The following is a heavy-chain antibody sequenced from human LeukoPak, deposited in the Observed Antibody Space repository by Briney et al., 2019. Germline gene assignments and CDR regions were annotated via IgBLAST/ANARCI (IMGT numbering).Heavy chain of an antibody. V-gene: IGHV3-53*01. Sequence: GGSLRLSCAASGFTFSSYAMHWVRQAPGKGLEWVSAIYSGGTTYYADSVKGRFTISRDNSKNTLYLQMNSLRAEDTAVYYCARAVATVYYFYMDVWGKGTTVTISS. CDR3: ARAVATVYYFYMDV. CDR2: IYSGGTT. CDR1: GFTFSSYA. D-gene: IGHD5-12*01. J-gene: IGHJ6*03.